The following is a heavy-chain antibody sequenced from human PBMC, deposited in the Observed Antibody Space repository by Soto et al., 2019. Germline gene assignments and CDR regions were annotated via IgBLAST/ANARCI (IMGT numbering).Heavy chain of an antibody. Sequence: PGGSLRLSCAASGFTFSSYAMSWVRQAPGKGLEWVSGISASGGSTYYADSVKGRFIISRDNSKNTLFLQMNSLRAEDTAIYYCAKVPLQPYYFDYWGLGTLVTVSS. D-gene: IGHD1-1*01. J-gene: IGHJ4*02. CDR2: ISASGGST. CDR1: GFTFSSYA. V-gene: IGHV3-23*01. CDR3: AKVPLQPYYFDY.